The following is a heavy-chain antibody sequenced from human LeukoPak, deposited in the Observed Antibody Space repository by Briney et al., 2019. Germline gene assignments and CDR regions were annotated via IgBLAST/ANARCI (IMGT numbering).Heavy chain of an antibody. CDR3: ARHFRVDTPLGFDI. Sequence: PSETLSLTCTVSGGSISSCGYYWSWIRQRPGKGLEWIGYIYCSGSTYYTPSLKSRVPISVDTSKNQFSLKLRSVTAADPPVYYCARHFRVDTPLGFDICGQGALVTVSS. CDR1: GGSISSCGYY. CDR2: IYCSGST. V-gene: IGHV4-31*03. J-gene: IGHJ4*02. D-gene: IGHD5-18*01.